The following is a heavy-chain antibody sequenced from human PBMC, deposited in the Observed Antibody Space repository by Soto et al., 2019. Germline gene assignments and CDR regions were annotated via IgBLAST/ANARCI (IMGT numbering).Heavy chain of an antibody. D-gene: IGHD3-22*01. Sequence: QVQLVESGGGVVQPERSQRLSCAASKFTFRTYIMHWVRQAPGKGLEWVALISFDGSNIYYAVSVKGRFTISRDNSKNTMYLQMNSLRPEDTAVYYCAREMIPMIMGGMSAMDVWGQGTTVTVSS. CDR2: ISFDGSNI. CDR3: AREMIPMIMGGMSAMDV. V-gene: IGHV3-30*04. J-gene: IGHJ6*02. CDR1: KFTFRTYI.